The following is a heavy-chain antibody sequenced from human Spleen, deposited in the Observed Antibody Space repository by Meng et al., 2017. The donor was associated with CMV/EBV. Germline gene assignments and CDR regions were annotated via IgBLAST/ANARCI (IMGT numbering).Heavy chain of an antibody. CDR1: GFTFSRND. CDR3: ARSSESSTGRKVGDAFDI. V-gene: IGHV3-13*01. J-gene: IGHJ3*02. CDR2: IGTAGDR. D-gene: IGHD2-2*01. Sequence: GESLKISCAASGFTFSRNDMHWVRQPVGKGLEWVSTIGTAGDRSYAGSVKGRFTISRDNAKNSLYLQMNSLRAEDTAVYYCARSSESSTGRKVGDAFDIWGQGTMVTVSS.